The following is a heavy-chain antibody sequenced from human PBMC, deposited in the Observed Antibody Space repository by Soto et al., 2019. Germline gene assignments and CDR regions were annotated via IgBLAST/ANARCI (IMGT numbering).Heavy chain of an antibody. D-gene: IGHD3-10*01. Sequence: QVQVVQSGVEVRRPGSSVKVSCKASGDTFKNCVISWVRQAPGQGLEWMGGIIPLFGTTDFAQRCQGRLTITTDESTTTAYMELSRLRSEDTATYYCAAELGFGKLSVVWGQGTTVIVSS. CDR3: AAELGFGKLSVV. CDR2: IIPLFGTT. J-gene: IGHJ6*02. V-gene: IGHV1-69*01. CDR1: GDTFKNCV.